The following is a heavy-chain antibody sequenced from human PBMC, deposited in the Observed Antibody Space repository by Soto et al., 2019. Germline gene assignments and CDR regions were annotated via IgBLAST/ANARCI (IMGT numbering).Heavy chain of an antibody. CDR2: IYYSGST. CDR3: ASGYCGGDCLNWFDP. D-gene: IGHD2-21*02. J-gene: IGHJ5*02. CDR1: GGSISSSSYY. Sequence: PSETLSPTCTVSGGSISSSSYYWGWIRQPPGKGLEWIGSIYYSGSTYYNPSLKSRVTISVDTSKNQFSLKLSSVTAADTAVYYCASGYCGGDCLNWFDPWGQGTLVTVSS. V-gene: IGHV4-39*01.